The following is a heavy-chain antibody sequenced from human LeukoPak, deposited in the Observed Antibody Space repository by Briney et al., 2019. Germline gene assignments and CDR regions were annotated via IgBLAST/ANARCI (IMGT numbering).Heavy chain of an antibody. V-gene: IGHV3-48*03. CDR1: GFTFSSYE. J-gene: IGHJ6*03. Sequence: PGGSLRLSCAASGFTFSSYEMSWVRQAPGKGLERVSYISISGSTIYYADSVKGRFTISRDNAKNSLYLQMNSLRAEDTAVYYCARAARQGGVVIYYYYMDVWGKGTTVTVSS. CDR3: ARAARQGGVVIYYYYMDV. CDR2: ISISGSTI. D-gene: IGHD3-3*01.